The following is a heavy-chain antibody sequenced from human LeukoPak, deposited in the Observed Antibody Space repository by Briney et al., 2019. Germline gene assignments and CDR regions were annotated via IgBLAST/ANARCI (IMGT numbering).Heavy chain of an antibody. CDR1: GFTFSTYG. CDR3: ARSQNVKYNWFDP. D-gene: IGHD1-1*01. Sequence: GSLRLSCAASGFTFSTYGMHWVRQAPGKGLEWVSAISGSGGSTYYADSVKGRFTISRDNSKNTLYLQMNSLRAEDTAVYYCARSQNVKYNWFDPWGQGTLVTVSS. CDR2: ISGSGGST. J-gene: IGHJ5*02. V-gene: IGHV3-23*01.